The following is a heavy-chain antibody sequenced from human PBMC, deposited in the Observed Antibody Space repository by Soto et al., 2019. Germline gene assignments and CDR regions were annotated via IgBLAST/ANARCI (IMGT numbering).Heavy chain of an antibody. Sequence: EVHLVESGGDLVRPGGSLRLSCAASGFTFSSYSMNWVRQAPGKGLEWVSSISSSTSFIYYADSVKGRVTISRDNAKNSLYLQINSLTAEDTAVYYCARDAHGDYYFDYWGQGTLVTVSS. CDR3: ARDAHGDYYFDY. V-gene: IGHV3-21*01. CDR1: GFTFSSYS. J-gene: IGHJ4*02. CDR2: ISSSTSFI. D-gene: IGHD4-17*01.